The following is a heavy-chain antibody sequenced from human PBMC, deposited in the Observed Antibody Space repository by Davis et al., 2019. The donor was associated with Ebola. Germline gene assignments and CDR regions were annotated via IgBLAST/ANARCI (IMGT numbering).Heavy chain of an antibody. J-gene: IGHJ6*03. Sequence: ASVKVSCKASGYTFTSYDINWVRQATGQGLEWMGWMNPNSGGTNYAQKFQGRVTMTRDTSISTAYMELSRLRSDDTAVYYCAREVVITTNGYYYYYYYMDVWGKGTTVTVSS. CDR2: MNPNSGGT. CDR3: AREVVITTNGYYYYYYYMDV. D-gene: IGHD3-22*01. V-gene: IGHV1-2*02. CDR1: GYTFTSYD.